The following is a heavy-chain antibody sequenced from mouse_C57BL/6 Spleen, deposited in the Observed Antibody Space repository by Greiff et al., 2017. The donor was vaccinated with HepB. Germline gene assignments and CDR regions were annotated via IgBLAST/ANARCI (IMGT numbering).Heavy chain of an antibody. CDR2: IYPRSGNT. D-gene: IGHD1-1*01. CDR3: ASLRITTVVKDYAMDY. V-gene: IGHV1-81*01. Sequence: QVQLQESGAELARPGASVKLSCKASGYTFTSYGISWVKQRTGQGLEWIGEIYPRSGNTYYNEKFKGKATLTADKSSSTAYMELRSLTSEDSAVYFCASLRITTVVKDYAMDYWGQGTSVTVSS. J-gene: IGHJ4*01. CDR1: GYTFTSYG.